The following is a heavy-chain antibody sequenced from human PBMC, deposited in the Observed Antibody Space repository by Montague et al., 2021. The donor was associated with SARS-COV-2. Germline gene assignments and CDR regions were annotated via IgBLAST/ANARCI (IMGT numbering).Heavy chain of an antibody. Sequence: SETLSLTYTVSGGSNSRYYWSWIRQPPGKGLEWIGYVSDSGSDYNPSLKSRVSISVDTSKKLLSLSLSSVTAANTAIYYCARHRKDYDILTGYSTSFYYDMDVWGQGTTVTVSS. CDR3: ARHRKDYDILTGYSTSFYYDMDV. CDR2: VSDSGS. CDR1: GGSNSRYY. V-gene: IGHV4-59*08. D-gene: IGHD3-9*01. J-gene: IGHJ6*02.